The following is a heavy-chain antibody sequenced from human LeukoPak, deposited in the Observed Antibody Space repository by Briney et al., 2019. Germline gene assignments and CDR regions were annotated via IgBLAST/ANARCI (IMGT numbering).Heavy chain of an antibody. CDR3: ARDFEDSSGYYGFDY. Sequence: SVKVSCKASGGTFSSYAISWVRQAPGQGLEWMGGIIPIFGTANYAQKFQGRVTMTRDTSISTAYMELSRLRSDDTAVYYCARDFEDSSGYYGFDYWGQGTLVTVSS. V-gene: IGHV1-69*05. D-gene: IGHD3-22*01. J-gene: IGHJ4*02. CDR2: IIPIFGTA. CDR1: GGTFSSYA.